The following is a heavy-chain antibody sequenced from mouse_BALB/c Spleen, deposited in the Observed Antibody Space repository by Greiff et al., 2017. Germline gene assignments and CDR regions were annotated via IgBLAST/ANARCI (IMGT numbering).Heavy chain of an antibody. J-gene: IGHJ2*01. CDR3: ARSITTEYYIDY. D-gene: IGHD1-1*01. V-gene: IGHV14-1*02. CDR1: GFTIKDYY. Sequence: VQLQQSGAELVRPGALVKLSCKASGFTIKDYYMHWVKQRPDQGLEWIGWIDPENGNTIYDPKFQGKASITADTSTNSAYLQLSSLTSEDTAVYYCARSITTEYYIDYWGQGTTLTVSS. CDR2: IDPENGNT.